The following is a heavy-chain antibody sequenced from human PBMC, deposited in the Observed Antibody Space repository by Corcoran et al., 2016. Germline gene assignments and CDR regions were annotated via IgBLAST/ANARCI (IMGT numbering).Heavy chain of an antibody. CDR3: ARQAGTTIPYYYGLDV. J-gene: IGHJ6*02. V-gene: IGHV5-51*01. D-gene: IGHD1-7*01. Sequence: ELQLVQSGAEVKKPGESLEISCKGSGYTFSSYWIGWVRQMPGKGLEWMGIIYPDDSDNRYSPSFQGLVTISAYKSISTAYLQWSSLKASDTAMYYCARQAGTTIPYYYGLDVWGQGTAVTVSS. CDR1: GYTFSSYW. CDR2: IYPDDSDN.